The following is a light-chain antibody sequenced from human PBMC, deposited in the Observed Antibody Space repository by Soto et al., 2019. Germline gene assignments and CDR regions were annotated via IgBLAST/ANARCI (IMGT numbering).Light chain of an antibody. V-gene: IGKV3-15*01. CDR1: QSLSSN. CDR3: QQYNYWPLYT. Sequence: EIVMTQSPTTLSVSPGEGATLSCRASQSLSSNLAWYQQKPGQSHRLLIYGASTRASGIPARFSASGSGTEFTLTILSLESEDFAVDYCQQYNYWPLYTFGQGTKLEIK. CDR2: GAS. J-gene: IGKJ2*01.